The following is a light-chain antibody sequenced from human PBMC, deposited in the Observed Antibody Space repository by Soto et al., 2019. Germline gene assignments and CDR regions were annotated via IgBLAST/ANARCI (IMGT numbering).Light chain of an antibody. CDR1: QSVSNN. CDR3: QQYSNWPPWT. Sequence: EIVMTQSPATLSVSPGERATLSCRASQSVSNNLAWYQQKPGQAPRLLIYGASTRATGIPVRFSGSGSGTAFTLTISSLQSEDFAVYYCQQYSNWPPWTFGQGTKVEI. CDR2: GAS. J-gene: IGKJ1*01. V-gene: IGKV3-15*01.